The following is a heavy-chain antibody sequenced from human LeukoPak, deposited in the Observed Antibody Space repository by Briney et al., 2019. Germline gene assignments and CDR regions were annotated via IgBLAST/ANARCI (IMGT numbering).Heavy chain of an antibody. CDR1: GFTFSSYA. CDR3: AKRQYYYDSRGFDY. CDR2: ITGSGAYT. J-gene: IGHJ4*02. D-gene: IGHD3-22*01. V-gene: IGHV3-23*01. Sequence: GGSLRLSCAASGFTFSSYAMSWVRQAPGKGLEWVSAITGSGAYTNYADSVKGRFTISRDNSRNSLYLQMNSLRAEDTAVYYCAKRQYYYDSRGFDYWGQGTLVTVSS.